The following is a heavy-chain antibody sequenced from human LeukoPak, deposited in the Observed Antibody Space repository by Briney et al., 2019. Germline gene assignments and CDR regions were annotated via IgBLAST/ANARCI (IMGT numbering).Heavy chain of an antibody. CDR2: ISAYNGNT. CDR1: VYAFTIYG. V-gene: IGHV1-18*01. J-gene: IGHJ6*03. Sequence: ASVKLSCKSSVYAFTIYGVNWVRRAPGQRPEWMGWISAYNGNTNYAQKFPRRVTMTTDTSTSTAYMELRSPKSDDSAAYYCARDPITIFGFVITTNMGVWGKGTTVTVSS. D-gene: IGHD3-3*01. CDR3: ARDPITIFGFVITTNMGV.